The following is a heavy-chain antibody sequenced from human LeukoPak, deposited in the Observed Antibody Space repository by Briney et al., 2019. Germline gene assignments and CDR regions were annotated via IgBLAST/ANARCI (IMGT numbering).Heavy chain of an antibody. CDR3: VRQQSSSWDLIGF. CDR2: SLYSGTT. CDR1: GGSMNSNDYY. Sequence: SETLSLTCTVSGGSMNSNDYYWGWIRQTTGKRLEWIGSSLYSGTTYYNPSLKGRVTISVDTSKSQFSLTVRSVTAADTALYYCVRQQSSSWDLIGFWGQGALVTVSS. J-gene: IGHJ1*01. D-gene: IGHD3-22*01. V-gene: IGHV4-39*01.